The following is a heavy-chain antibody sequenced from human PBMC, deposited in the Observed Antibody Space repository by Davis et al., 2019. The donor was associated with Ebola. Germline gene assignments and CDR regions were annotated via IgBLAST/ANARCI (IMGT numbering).Heavy chain of an antibody. CDR3: ARGNAFDI. Sequence: MPSEILSLTCAVYGGSFSGYYWSWIRQPPGKGLEWIGEINHSGSTNYNPSLKSRVTISVDTSKNQFSLKLSSVTAADTAVYYCARGNAFDIWGQGTMVTVSS. V-gene: IGHV4-34*01. J-gene: IGHJ3*02. CDR1: GGSFSGYY. CDR2: INHSGST.